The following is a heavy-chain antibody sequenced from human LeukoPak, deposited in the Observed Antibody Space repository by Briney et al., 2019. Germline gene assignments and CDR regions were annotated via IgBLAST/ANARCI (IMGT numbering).Heavy chain of an antibody. CDR1: GGSISSDSYY. D-gene: IGHD4-11*01. V-gene: IGHV4-61*02. CDR2: IYTSGST. CDR3: ARHGGTRVTLVEVYYFDY. Sequence: SQTLSLTRTVSGGSISSDSYYWSWIRQPAGKGLEWIGRIYTSGSTNYNPSLKSRVTISVDTSKNQFSLKLSSVTAADTAVYYCARHGGTRVTLVEVYYFDYWGQGTLVTVSS. J-gene: IGHJ4*02.